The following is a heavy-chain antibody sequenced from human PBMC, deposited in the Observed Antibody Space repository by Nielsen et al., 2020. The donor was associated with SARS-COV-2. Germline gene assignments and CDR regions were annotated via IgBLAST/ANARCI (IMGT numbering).Heavy chain of an antibody. CDR3: ARQHSSSWYEFDY. V-gene: IGHV4-39*01. CDR1: GGSISSSSYY. J-gene: IGHJ4*02. D-gene: IGHD6-13*01. CDR2: IYYSVST. Sequence: SETLSLTCTVSGGSISSSSYYWGWIRQPPGKGLEWIGSIYYSVSTYYNPSLKSRVTISVDTSKNQFSLKLSSVTAADTAVYYCARQHSSSWYEFDYWGQGTLVTVSS.